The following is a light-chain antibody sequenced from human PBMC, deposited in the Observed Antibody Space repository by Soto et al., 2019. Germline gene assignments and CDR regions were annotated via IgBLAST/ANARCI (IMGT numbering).Light chain of an antibody. J-gene: IGKJ3*01. Sequence: EIVMTQSPATLSVCQGERATLSCRASQSVSSNLAWYQQKPGQAPRLLIYGASTRATGIPARFSGSGSGTEFTLTISSLQSEDFAVYYCQQYNNWPFTFGPGTKVDIK. CDR1: QSVSSN. V-gene: IGKV3-15*01. CDR2: GAS. CDR3: QQYNNWPFT.